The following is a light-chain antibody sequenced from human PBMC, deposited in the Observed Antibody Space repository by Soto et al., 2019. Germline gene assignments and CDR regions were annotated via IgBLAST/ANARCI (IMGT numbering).Light chain of an antibody. Sequence: EIMLTQSPATLSLSPGERATLSCRASPSVTNFLAWYQQKPGQAPRLLIYGAFNRATGIPARFSGSGSGTDFTLTISSLEPEDSAMYYCQQLDVWPPVTFGQGTRLEIK. V-gene: IGKV3-11*01. J-gene: IGKJ5*01. CDR3: QQLDVWPPVT. CDR1: PSVTNF. CDR2: GAF.